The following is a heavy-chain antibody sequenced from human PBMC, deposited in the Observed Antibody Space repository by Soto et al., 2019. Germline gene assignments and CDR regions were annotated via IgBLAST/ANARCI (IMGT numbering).Heavy chain of an antibody. CDR2: ISYDGSNK. J-gene: IGHJ4*02. D-gene: IGHD2-2*02. V-gene: IGHV3-30*18. CDR3: AKDGNLYQGHYFDY. CDR1: GFTFSTYG. Sequence: PGGSLRLSCAASGFTFSTYGMHWVRQAPGKGLEWVTIISYDGSNKYYADSVRGRFTISRDNSKNTLYLQMNSLRAEDTAVYYCAKDGNLYQGHYFDYWGQGTLVTVSS.